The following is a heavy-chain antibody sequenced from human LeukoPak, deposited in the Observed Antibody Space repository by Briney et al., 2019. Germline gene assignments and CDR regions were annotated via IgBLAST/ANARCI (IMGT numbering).Heavy chain of an antibody. CDR1: GFTVSSNY. J-gene: IGHJ4*02. D-gene: IGHD2-8*01. Sequence: GGSLRLSCAASGFTVSSNYMSWVRQAPGKGLEWVANIKEDGSEKYYVDSVKGRFTISRDNAKNSLYLQMNSLRAEDTAVYYCANTNYWGQGTLVTVSS. CDR3: ANTNY. V-gene: IGHV3-7*02. CDR2: IKEDGSEK.